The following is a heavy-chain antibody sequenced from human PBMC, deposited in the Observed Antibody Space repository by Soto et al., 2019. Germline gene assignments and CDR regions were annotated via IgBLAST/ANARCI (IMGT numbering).Heavy chain of an antibody. CDR2: IGGGGTDT. CDR1: RFIFSDFA. D-gene: IGHD1-26*01. J-gene: IGHJ5*01. Sequence: DVQLLKSGGGLVQPGGSLTLSCAASRFIFSDFAISWVRRAPGKGLEWVSAIGGGGTDTYYADSVKGRFTISRDNSKNTLYLQMNSLRDEDTAVYDCAKDAVPYNGKWDWFDSWGQGTLVTVSS. V-gene: IGHV3-23*01. CDR3: AKDAVPYNGKWDWFDS.